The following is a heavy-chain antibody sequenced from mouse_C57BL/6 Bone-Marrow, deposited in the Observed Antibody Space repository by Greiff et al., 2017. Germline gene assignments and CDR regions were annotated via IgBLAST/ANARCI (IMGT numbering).Heavy chain of an antibody. CDR2: INPSNGGT. V-gene: IGHV1-53*01. J-gene: IGHJ1*03. Sequence: VQLQQPGTELVKPGASVKLSCKASGYTFTSYWMHWVKQRPGQGLEWIGNINPSNGGTNYNEKFKSKATLTVDKSSSTAYMQRSSLTSEDSAVYYSANYGSRYRYCDVWGTGTTVTVSS. CDR3: ANYGSRYRYCDV. D-gene: IGHD1-1*01. CDR1: GYTFTSYW.